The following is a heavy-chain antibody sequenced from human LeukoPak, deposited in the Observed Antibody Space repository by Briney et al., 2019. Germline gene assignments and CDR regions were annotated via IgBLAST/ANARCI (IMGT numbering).Heavy chain of an antibody. Sequence: SVKVSCKASGGTFSSYAISWVRQAPGQGLEWMGGIIPIFGTANYAQKFQGRVTITADESTSTAYMELSSLRSEDTAVYYCARDRQLDPTEDAFDIWGQGTMVTVSS. CDR1: GGTFSSYA. D-gene: IGHD1-1*01. J-gene: IGHJ3*02. CDR3: ARDRQLDPTEDAFDI. CDR2: IIPIFGTA. V-gene: IGHV1-69*01.